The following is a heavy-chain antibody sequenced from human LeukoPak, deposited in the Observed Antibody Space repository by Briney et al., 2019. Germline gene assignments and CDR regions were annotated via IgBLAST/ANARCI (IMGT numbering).Heavy chain of an antibody. CDR1: GGSISSGSYY. CDR3: ARSLLWFGERGYYYYMDV. Sequence: PSETLSLTCTVSGGSISSGSYYWSWIRQPAGKGLEWIGRIYTSGSTNYNPSLKSRVTISVDTSKNQFSLKLSSVTAADTAVYYCARSLLWFGERGYYYYMDVWGKGTTVTISS. J-gene: IGHJ6*03. D-gene: IGHD3-10*01. CDR2: IYTSGST. V-gene: IGHV4-61*02.